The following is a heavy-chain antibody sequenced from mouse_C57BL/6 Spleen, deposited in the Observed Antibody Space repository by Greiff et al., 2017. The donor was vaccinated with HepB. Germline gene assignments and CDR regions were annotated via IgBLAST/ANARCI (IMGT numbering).Heavy chain of an antibody. CDR2: INPYNGDT. CDR3: ARTYYGSRGRNAMDY. Sequence: DVQLQESGPELVKPGDSVKISCKASGYSFTGYFMNWVMQSHGKSLEWIGRINPYNGDTFYNQKFKGKATLTVDKSSSTAHMELRSLTSEDSAVYYCARTYYGSRGRNAMDYWGQGTSVTVSS. D-gene: IGHD1-1*01. CDR1: GYSFTGYF. J-gene: IGHJ4*01. V-gene: IGHV1-20*01.